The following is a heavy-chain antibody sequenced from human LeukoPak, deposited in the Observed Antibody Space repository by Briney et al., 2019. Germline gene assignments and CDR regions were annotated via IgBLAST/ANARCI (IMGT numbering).Heavy chain of an antibody. CDR3: AKDSTPYCSSTSCYQADFDY. D-gene: IGHD2-2*01. CDR1: GFTFSDYY. CDR2: ISSSGSTI. Sequence: PGGSLRLSCAASGFTFSDYYMSWIRQAPGKGLEWVSYISSSGSTIYYADSVKGRFTISRDNAKNSLYLQMNSLRAEDTAVYYCAKDSTPYCSSTSCYQADFDYWGQGTLVTVSS. V-gene: IGHV3-11*04. J-gene: IGHJ4*02.